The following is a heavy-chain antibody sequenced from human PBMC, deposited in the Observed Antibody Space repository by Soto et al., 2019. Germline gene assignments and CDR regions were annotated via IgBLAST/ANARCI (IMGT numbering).Heavy chain of an antibody. V-gene: IGHV4-4*02. CDR2: IYHSGST. CDR1: GGSISSSNW. Sequence: PSETLSLTCAVSGGSISSSNWWSWVRQPPGKGLEWIGEIYHSGSTNYNPSLKSRVTISVDKSKNQFSLKLSSVTAADTAVYYCARAGGYDSSGYYPYDFDYWGQGTLVTVSS. CDR3: ARAGGYDSSGYYPYDFDY. J-gene: IGHJ4*02. D-gene: IGHD3-22*01.